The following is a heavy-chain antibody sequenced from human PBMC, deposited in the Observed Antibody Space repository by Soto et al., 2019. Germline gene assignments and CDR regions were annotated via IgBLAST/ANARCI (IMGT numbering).Heavy chain of an antibody. J-gene: IGHJ6*02. CDR1: GFTFSSYG. V-gene: IGHV3-33*01. CDR2: IWYDGSNK. CDR3: ARDLGYSSSLLYYGMDV. D-gene: IGHD6-6*01. Sequence: QVQLVESGGGVVQPGRSLRLSCAASGFTFSSYGMHRVRQAPGKGLEWVAVIWYDGSNKYYADSVKGRFTISRDNSKNTLYLQMNSLRAEDTAVYYCARDLGYSSSLLYYGMDVWGQGTTVTVSS.